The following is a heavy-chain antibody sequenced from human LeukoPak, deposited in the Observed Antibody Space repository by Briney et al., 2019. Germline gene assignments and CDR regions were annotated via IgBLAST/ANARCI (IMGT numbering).Heavy chain of an antibody. J-gene: IGHJ4*02. CDR1: GGSISSGGYY. CDR2: IYYSGST. CDR3: ASLDTAMGYFDY. Sequence: PSQTLSLTCAVSGGSISSGGYYWSWIRQRPGQGLEWIGYIYYSGSTYYNPSLKSRVTISVDTSKNQSSLKLSSVTAADTAVYYCASLDTAMGYFDYWGQGTLVTVSS. D-gene: IGHD5-18*01. V-gene: IGHV4-31*11.